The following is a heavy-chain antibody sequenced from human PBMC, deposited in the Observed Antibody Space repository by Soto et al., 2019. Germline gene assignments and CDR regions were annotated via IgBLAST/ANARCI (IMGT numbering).Heavy chain of an antibody. Sequence: TLSLTCTVSGGSISSGGYYWSWIRQHPGKGLEWIGYIYYSGSTYYNPSLKSRVTISVDTSKNQFSLKLSSVTAADTAVYYCARDREQDYGDYDYFDYWGQGTLVTVSS. D-gene: IGHD4-17*01. CDR3: ARDREQDYGDYDYFDY. J-gene: IGHJ4*02. CDR1: GGSISSGGYY. CDR2: IYYSGST. V-gene: IGHV4-31*03.